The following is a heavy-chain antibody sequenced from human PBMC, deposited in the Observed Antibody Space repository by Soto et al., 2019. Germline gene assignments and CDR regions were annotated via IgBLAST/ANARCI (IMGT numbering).Heavy chain of an antibody. J-gene: IGHJ4*02. CDR2: ISSSSSYI. CDR3: ARDHSLGEFDY. V-gene: IGHV3-21*01. D-gene: IGHD3-10*01. Sequence: PGGSLRLPCAASEFTFSSHSMNWVRQAPGKGLEWVSSISSSSSYIYYADSVKGRFTISRDNAKNSLYLQMNSLRAEDTAVYYCARDHSLGEFDYWGQGTLVTVSS. CDR1: EFTFSSHS.